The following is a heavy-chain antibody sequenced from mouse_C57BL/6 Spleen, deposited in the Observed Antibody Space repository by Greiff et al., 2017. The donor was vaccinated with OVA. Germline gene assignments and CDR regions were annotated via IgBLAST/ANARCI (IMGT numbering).Heavy chain of an antibody. CDR2: INPYNGGT. Sequence: VQLQQSGPVLVKPGASVKMSCKASGYTFTDYYMNWVKQSHGKSLEWIGVINPYNGGTSYNQKFKGKATLTVDKSSSTAYMELNSLTSEDSAVYYCAFITTVVATGDYWGQGTTLTVSS. CDR3: AFITTVVATGDY. V-gene: IGHV1-19*01. CDR1: GYTFTDYY. J-gene: IGHJ2*01. D-gene: IGHD1-1*01.